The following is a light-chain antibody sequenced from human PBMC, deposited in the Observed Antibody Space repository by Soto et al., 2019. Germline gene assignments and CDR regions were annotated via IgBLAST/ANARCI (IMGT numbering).Light chain of an antibody. Sequence: EIVMTQSPATLSVSPGERATLSCRASQSVSSNLAWYQQKPGQAPRLLIYGASTRATGIPARFSGSGSGTEFTLTISRLQSEDFAVYYCQQYNNSHTFGQGTKVEIK. CDR3: QQYNNSHT. V-gene: IGKV3-15*01. CDR2: GAS. CDR1: QSVSSN. J-gene: IGKJ1*01.